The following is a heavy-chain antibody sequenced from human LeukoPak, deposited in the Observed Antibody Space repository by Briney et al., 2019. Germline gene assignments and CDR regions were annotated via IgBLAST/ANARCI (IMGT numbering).Heavy chain of an antibody. Sequence: SETLSLTCTVSGASISKITYYWGWIRQPPGKGLEWIGSMYSSGSSYYKASLKSRVTISVDTSKNQFSLSLNSVTAADTAVYFCALDYYDNSGYRPFDSWGQGTLVTVAS. CDR1: GASISKITYY. D-gene: IGHD3-22*01. V-gene: IGHV4-39*01. CDR3: ALDYYDNSGYRPFDS. CDR2: MYSSGSS. J-gene: IGHJ4*02.